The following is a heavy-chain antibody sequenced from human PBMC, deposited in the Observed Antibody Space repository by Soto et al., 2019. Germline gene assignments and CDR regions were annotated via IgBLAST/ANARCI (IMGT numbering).Heavy chain of an antibody. CDR2: IYYSGST. D-gene: IGHD4-4*01. CDR3: ARLTTVTTPHFDY. Sequence: SETLSLTCTVSGGSIGSYYGSWIRQPPGKGLEWIGYIYYSGSTNYNPSLKSRVTISVDTSKNQFSLKLSSVTAADTAVYYCARLTTVTTPHFDYWGQGTLVTVSS. CDR1: GGSIGSYY. V-gene: IGHV4-59*01. J-gene: IGHJ4*02.